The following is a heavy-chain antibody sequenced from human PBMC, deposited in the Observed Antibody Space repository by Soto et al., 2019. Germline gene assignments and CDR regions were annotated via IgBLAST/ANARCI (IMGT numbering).Heavy chain of an antibody. J-gene: IGHJ4*02. Sequence: EVQLVESGGGLVKPGGSLRLSCAASGFTFSNAWMNWVRQAPGKGLEWVGRIKSKTDGGTTDYAAPVKGRFTISRDDSKNTLYLQMNSLKTEDTAVYYCTTSRCGRVYYFDYWAQGTLVTVSS. V-gene: IGHV3-15*07. CDR2: IKSKTDGGTT. CDR1: GFTFSNAW. D-gene: IGHD2-15*01. CDR3: TTSRCGRVYYFDY.